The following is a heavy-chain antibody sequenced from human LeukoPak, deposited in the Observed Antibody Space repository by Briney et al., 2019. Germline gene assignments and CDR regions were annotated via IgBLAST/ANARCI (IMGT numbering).Heavy chain of an antibody. D-gene: IGHD3-22*01. Sequence: PGGSLRLSCAASGFTVSTNYMSWVRQAPGKGLEWVAVIWYDGSNKYYADSVKGRFTISRDNSKNTLYLQMNSLRAEDTAVYYCARGDYDSSGYYLKEDYYYGMDVWGQGTTVTVSS. CDR3: ARGDYDSSGYYLKEDYYYGMDV. CDR1: GFTVSTNY. CDR2: IWYDGSNK. J-gene: IGHJ6*02. V-gene: IGHV3-33*08.